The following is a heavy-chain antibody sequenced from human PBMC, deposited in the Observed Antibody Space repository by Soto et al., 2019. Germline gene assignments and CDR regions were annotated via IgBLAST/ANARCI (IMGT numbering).Heavy chain of an antibody. CDR1: GGSISSYY. J-gene: IGHJ4*02. CDR2: IYYSGST. D-gene: IGHD3-10*01. V-gene: IGHV4-59*08. Sequence: SETLSLTCTVSGGSISSYYWSWIRQPPGKGLEWIGYIYYSGSTNYNPSLKSRVTISVDTSKNQFSLKLSSVTAADTAVYYCARHGNMVRGVLDYWGQGTLVTVSS. CDR3: ARHGNMVRGVLDY.